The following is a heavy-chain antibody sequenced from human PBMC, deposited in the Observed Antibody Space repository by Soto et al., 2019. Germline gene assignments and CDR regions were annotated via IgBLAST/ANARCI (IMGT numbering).Heavy chain of an antibody. CDR3: ARGLFSETPYSGGWYYFDN. CDR1: GGPFSGYI. Sequence: PSETLSLTCGVYGGPFSGYIWTWIRQSPGKGLQWIGQINHSGSSYYNPSLKSRVTISLLSSSDRFSLELSSVTAADTAVYYCARGLFSETPYSGGWYYFDNWSQGTLVTVSS. D-gene: IGHD3-10*01. CDR2: INHSGSS. J-gene: IGHJ4*02. V-gene: IGHV4-34*01.